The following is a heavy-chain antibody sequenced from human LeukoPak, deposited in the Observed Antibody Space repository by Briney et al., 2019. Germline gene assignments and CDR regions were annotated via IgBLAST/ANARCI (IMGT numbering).Heavy chain of an antibody. CDR2: ISGDGGST. V-gene: IGHV3-43*02. Sequence: GGSLRLSCAASGFTSDDYAMHWVRQAPGKGLEWVSLISGDGGSTYYADSVKGRFTISRDNSKNSLYLQMNSLRTEDTALYYCAKVSHKYSSGCVDYWGQGTLVTVSS. D-gene: IGHD6-19*01. CDR3: AKVSHKYSSGCVDY. CDR1: GFTSDDYA. J-gene: IGHJ4*02.